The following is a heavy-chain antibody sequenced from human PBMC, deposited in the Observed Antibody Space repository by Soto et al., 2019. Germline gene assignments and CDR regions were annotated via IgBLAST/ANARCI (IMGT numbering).Heavy chain of an antibody. CDR3: ARDGDTSGYYYLDY. D-gene: IGHD3-22*01. CDR1: GGSVSSGSYY. CDR2: INYSGST. Sequence: SETLSLTCTVSGGSVSSGSYYWTWMRQPPGKGLEWIGYINYSGSTSYNPSLKGRVAISVDTSKKQFSLKVSSVTAADTAVYYCARDGDTSGYYYLDYWGQGTLVTVSS. V-gene: IGHV4-61*01. J-gene: IGHJ4*02.